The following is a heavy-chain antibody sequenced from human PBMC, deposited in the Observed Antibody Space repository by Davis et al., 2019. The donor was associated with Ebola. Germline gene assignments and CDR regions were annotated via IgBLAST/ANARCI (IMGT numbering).Heavy chain of an antibody. CDR1: GYTFTGYY. CDR3: ARDRAYCTHGACFTRYHDYGLDV. D-gene: IGHD2-8*01. CDR2: ISAYNGHT. V-gene: IGHV1-18*04. J-gene: IGHJ6*04. Sequence: ASVKVSCKASGYTFTGYYMHWVRQAPGQGLEWMGWISAYNGHTNYAQNLQGRLTMTTATSTATAYMELRGLTSDDTAVYYCARDRAYCTHGACFTRYHDYGLDVWGKGTTVTVSS.